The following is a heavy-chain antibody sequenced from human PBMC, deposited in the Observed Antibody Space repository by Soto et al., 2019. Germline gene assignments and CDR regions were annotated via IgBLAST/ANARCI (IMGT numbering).Heavy chain of an antibody. CDR3: ARAASHFEELDY. CDR1: GFTFSIYW. CDR2: INSDASSI. J-gene: IGHJ4*02. V-gene: IGHV3-74*01. Sequence: EVQLVQSGGGLVEPGGSLRLSCGVSGFTFSIYWMHWVRQAPGKGLVWVSRINSDASSIAYADTVKGRFTISRDNAKNTLYLQMNSLRPEDTAVYYCARAASHFEELDYWGQGTLVSVSS. D-gene: IGHD3-9*01.